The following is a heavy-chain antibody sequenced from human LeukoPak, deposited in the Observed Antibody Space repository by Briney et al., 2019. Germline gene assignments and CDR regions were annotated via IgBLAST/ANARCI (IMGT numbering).Heavy chain of an antibody. V-gene: IGHV3-23*01. CDR2: IAQSARHT. D-gene: IGHD1-1*01. Sequence: GGSLKLSCAASGFSFSTYAMTWVRQAPGKGLEWVSGIAQSARHTYYADSVTGRFTTSRDNSNSTLYLHMNSLRAEDTAVYYCAKEGTAEYFQHWGQGTLVTVSS. CDR1: GFSFSTYA. CDR3: AKEGTAEYFQH. J-gene: IGHJ1*01.